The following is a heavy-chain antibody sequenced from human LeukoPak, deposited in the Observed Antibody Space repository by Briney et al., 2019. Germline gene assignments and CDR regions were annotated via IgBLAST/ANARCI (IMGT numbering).Heavy chain of an antibody. J-gene: IGHJ4*02. D-gene: IGHD5-12*01. V-gene: IGHV3-23*01. CDR1: GFTFSSYA. CDR3: AKVKGYSAYDPIDY. CDR2: IRGSGTST. Sequence: GGSLRLSCAASGFTFSSYAMSWVRQAPGKGLEWVSAIRGSGTSTYHADSVKGRFTISRGNSKNTLYLQMNSLRAEDTAVYYCAKVKGYSAYDPIDYWGQGTLVTVSS.